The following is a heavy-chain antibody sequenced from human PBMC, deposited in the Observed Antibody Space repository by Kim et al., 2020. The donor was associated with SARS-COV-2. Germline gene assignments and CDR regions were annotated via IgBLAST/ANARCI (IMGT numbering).Heavy chain of an antibody. D-gene: IGHD1-26*01. CDR3: AKSSSGSYGDYFDY. V-gene: IGHV3-23*01. Sequence: ADAVKGRFTISRDNSKNTLYLQMNSLRAEDTAVYYCAKSSSGSYGDYFDYWGQGTLVTVSS. J-gene: IGHJ4*02.